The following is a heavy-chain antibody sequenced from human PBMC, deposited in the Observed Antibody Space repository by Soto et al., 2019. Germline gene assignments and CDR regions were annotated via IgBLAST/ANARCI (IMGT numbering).Heavy chain of an antibody. D-gene: IGHD2-21*02. V-gene: IGHV3-33*01. CDR3: ARDGLAYCGGDCYLFDY. Sequence: QVQLVESGGGVVQPGRSLRLSCAASGFTFSSYGMHWVRQAPGKGLEWVAVIWYDGSNKYYADSVKGRFTISRDNSKNTLYLQMNSLRAEDTAVYYCARDGLAYCGGDCYLFDYWGQGTLVTVSS. CDR2: IWYDGSNK. CDR1: GFTFSSYG. J-gene: IGHJ4*02.